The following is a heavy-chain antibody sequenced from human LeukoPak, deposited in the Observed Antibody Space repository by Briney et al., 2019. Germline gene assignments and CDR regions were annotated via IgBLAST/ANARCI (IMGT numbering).Heavy chain of an antibody. J-gene: IGHJ4*02. CDR3: ARHPDTTVAFDY. CDR1: GYSFTTYW. CDR2: IFPGDSDT. D-gene: IGHD5-18*01. V-gene: IGHV5-51*01. Sequence: GESLKISCKGSGYSFTTYWIAWVRQMPGKGLEWMGIIFPGDSDTRYSPSFQGQVTISADKSISTAYLQWSSLQASDTAMYYCARHPDTTVAFDYWGQGTLVTVSS.